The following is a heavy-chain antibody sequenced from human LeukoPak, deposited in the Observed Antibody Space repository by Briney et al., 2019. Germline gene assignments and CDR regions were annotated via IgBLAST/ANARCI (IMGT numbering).Heavy chain of an antibody. J-gene: IGHJ4*02. D-gene: IGHD4-11*01. CDR2: IYHSGST. CDR1: GGSISSTNM. CDR3: ARDYSKGGGFDF. Sequence: SGTLSLTCAVSGGSISSTNMWSLVRQPPGKGLEWIGQIYHSGSTNYNPSLKSRVTISVDKSKNQFSLKLRSVTAADTAVYYCARDYSKGGGFDFWGQGTLVTVSS. V-gene: IGHV4-4*02.